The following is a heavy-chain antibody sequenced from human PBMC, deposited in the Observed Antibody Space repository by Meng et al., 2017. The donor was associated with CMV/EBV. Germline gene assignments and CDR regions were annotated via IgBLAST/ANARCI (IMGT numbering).Heavy chain of an antibody. V-gene: IGHV2-5*01. CDR3: AHRYYDSSIGWFDP. D-gene: IGHD3-22*01. CDR1: GFSLSTSGVG. Sequence: SGPTLVKPTQTLTLTCTFSGFSLSTSGVGVGWIRQPPGKALEWLALIYWNDDKRYSPSLKSRLTITKDTSKNQVVLTTTNMDPVDTATYYCAHRYYDSSIGWFDPWGQGTLVTVSS. CDR2: IYWNDDK. J-gene: IGHJ5*02.